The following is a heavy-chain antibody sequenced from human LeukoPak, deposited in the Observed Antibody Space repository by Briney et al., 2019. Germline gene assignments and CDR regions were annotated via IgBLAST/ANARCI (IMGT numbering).Heavy chain of an antibody. CDR2: ITWNGGYT. CDR1: GFKFDDYG. J-gene: IGHJ6*02. CDR3: VKDRPFPYGMDV. V-gene: IGHV3-43D*03. Sequence: GSLRLSCAASGFKFDDYGMHWVRQAPGKVLEWVSFITWNGGYTYYADSVKGRFTISRDNSKNSLYLQMNSLRAEDTALYYCVKDRPFPYGMDVWGHGTTVTVSS.